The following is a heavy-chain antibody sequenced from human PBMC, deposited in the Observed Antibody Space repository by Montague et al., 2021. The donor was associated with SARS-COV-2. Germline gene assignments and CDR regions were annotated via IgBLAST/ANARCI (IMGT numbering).Heavy chain of an antibody. D-gene: IGHD3-3*01. Sequence: SLRLSYAASGFTFSSYEMNWVRQAPGKGLEWVSYISSSGSTIYYADSVKGRFTISRDNAKNSLYLQMNSLRAEDTAVYYCARAPAQLRFLEWLFFDYWGQGTLVTVSS. J-gene: IGHJ4*02. CDR3: ARAPAQLRFLEWLFFDY. CDR2: ISSSGSTI. CDR1: GFTFSSYE. V-gene: IGHV3-48*03.